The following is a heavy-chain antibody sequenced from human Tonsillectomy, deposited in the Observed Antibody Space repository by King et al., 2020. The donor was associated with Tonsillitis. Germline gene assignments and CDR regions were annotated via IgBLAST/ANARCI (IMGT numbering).Heavy chain of an antibody. CDR2: IIPIFGIT. D-gene: IGHD3-10*01. J-gene: IGHJ6*02. CDR3: ASPREQLVRDYYYNGLDV. Sequence: GQLVQSGAEVKKPGSSVKVSCKASGGTFSSNGLTWVRQAPGQGLEWMGGIIPIFGITNYAQKFQGRVTISADKVTSTAYMELISLKSDDTAVYYCASPREQLVRDYYYNGLDVWGQGTPVTVSS. V-gene: IGHV1-69*17. CDR1: GGTFSSNG.